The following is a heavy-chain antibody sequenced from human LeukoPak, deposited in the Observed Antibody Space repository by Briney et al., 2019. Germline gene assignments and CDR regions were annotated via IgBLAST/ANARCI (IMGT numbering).Heavy chain of an antibody. Sequence: PGGSLRLSCAASGFTFSTYWMSWVRLAPGNALEWVANINHDGSETFYVDSVKGRFTISRDNGKNSIFVQMDSLRAEDTAVYYCVRGFDGYFGFDLWGQGTMVTVSS. J-gene: IGHJ3*01. CDR2: INHDGSET. V-gene: IGHV3-7*03. D-gene: IGHD5-24*01. CDR3: VRGFDGYFGFDL. CDR1: GFTFSTYW.